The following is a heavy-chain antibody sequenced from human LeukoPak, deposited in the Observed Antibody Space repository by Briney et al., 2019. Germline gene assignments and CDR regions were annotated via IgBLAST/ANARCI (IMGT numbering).Heavy chain of an antibody. J-gene: IGHJ4*02. CDR1: GYTVTSYY. CDR2: INPSGGST. CDR3: ARVGGPHYYDSSGSEGYFDY. Sequence: GASVKVSCKASGYTVTSYYMHWVRQAPGQGLEWMGIINPSGGSTSYAQKFQGRVTMTRDTSTSTVYMELSSLRSEDTAVYYCARVGGPHYYDSSGSEGYFDYWGQGTLVTVSS. V-gene: IGHV1-46*01. D-gene: IGHD3-22*01.